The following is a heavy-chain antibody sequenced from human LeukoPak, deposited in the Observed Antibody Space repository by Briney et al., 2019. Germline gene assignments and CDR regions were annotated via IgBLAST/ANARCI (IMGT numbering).Heavy chain of an antibody. CDR2: IRSDSTIT. V-gene: IGHV3-48*01. J-gene: IGHJ4*02. Sequence: PGGSLRLSCTASGFTRITCSSYSMSWARQAPGKGLEWVAYIRSDSTITYYADSVKGRFTISRDNARDLLYLQMNSLRAEDTAVYHCARVRSGSGDWDFWGQGTLVTVSS. D-gene: IGHD6-25*01. CDR3: ARVRSGSGDWDF. CDR1: GFTRITCSSYS.